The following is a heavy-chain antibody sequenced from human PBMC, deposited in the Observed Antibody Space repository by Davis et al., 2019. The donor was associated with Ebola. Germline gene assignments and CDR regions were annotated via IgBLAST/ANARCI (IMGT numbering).Heavy chain of an antibody. J-gene: IGHJ6*04. V-gene: IGHV3-30*03. Sequence: PGGSLRLSCAASGFMFTNYGMHWVRQAPGKGLEWMAVISYDGSNKYYADSVKGRFTISRDNSKNTLYLQMNSLRSDDTAVYYCARGMLVIARSGMDVWGKGTTVTVSS. CDR1: GFMFTNYG. CDR3: ARGMLVIARSGMDV. CDR2: ISYDGSNK. D-gene: IGHD2-21*01.